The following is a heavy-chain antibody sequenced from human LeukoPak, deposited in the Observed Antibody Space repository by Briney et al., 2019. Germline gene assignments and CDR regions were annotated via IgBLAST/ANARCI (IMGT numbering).Heavy chain of an antibody. V-gene: IGHV4-59*01. Sequence: SETLSLTCTVSGGSISSYYWSWIRQPLGKGLEWIGYIYYSGSTNYNPSLKSRVTISVDTSKNQFSLKLSSVTAADTAVYYCAREATTYFDYWGQGTLVTVSS. CDR3: AREATTYFDY. J-gene: IGHJ4*02. CDR1: GGSISSYY. D-gene: IGHD5-12*01. CDR2: IYYSGST.